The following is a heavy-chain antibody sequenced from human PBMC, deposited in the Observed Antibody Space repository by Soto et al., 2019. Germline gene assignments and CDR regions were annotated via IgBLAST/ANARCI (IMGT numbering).Heavy chain of an antibody. V-gene: IGHV4-30-4*01. CDR3: ARGELLWFGERGYYYYYGMDV. J-gene: IGHJ6*02. D-gene: IGHD3-10*01. Sequence: SETLSLTCTVSGGSISSGDYYWSWIRQPPGKGLEWIGYIYYSGSTYYNPSLKSRVTISVDTSKNQFSLKLSSVTAADTAVYYCARGELLWFGERGYYYYYGMDVWGQGTTVTVSS. CDR1: GGSISSGDYY. CDR2: IYYSGST.